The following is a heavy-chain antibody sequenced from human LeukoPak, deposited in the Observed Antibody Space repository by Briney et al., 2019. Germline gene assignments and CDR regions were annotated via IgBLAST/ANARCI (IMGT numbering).Heavy chain of an antibody. D-gene: IGHD3-9*01. V-gene: IGHV3-30-3*01. CDR1: GFTFSSYA. CDR2: ISYDGSNK. CDR3: AGQYYDILTGYFY. J-gene: IGHJ4*02. Sequence: PGGSLRLSCAASGFTFSSYAMHWVRQAPGKGLEWVAVISYDGSNKYYADSVKGRFTISRDNSKNTLYLQMNSLRAEDTAVYYCAGQYYDILTGYFYWGQGTLVTVSS.